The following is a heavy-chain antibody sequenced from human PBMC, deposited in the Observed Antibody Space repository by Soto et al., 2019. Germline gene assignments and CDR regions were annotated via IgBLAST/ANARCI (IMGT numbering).Heavy chain of an antibody. D-gene: IGHD2-15*01. CDR2: INAGNGNT. V-gene: IGHV1-3*01. Sequence: ASVKVSCKASGYTFTSYAMHWVRQAPGQRLELMGWINAGNGNTKYSQKFQGRVTITRDTSASTAYMELSSLRSEDTAVYYCASSCSGGSCYSGDYYYCMDVWGKGTTVTVSS. J-gene: IGHJ6*03. CDR1: GYTFTSYA. CDR3: ASSCSGGSCYSGDYYYCMDV.